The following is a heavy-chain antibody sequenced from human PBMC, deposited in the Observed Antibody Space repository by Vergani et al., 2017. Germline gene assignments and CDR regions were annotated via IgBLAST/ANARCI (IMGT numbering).Heavy chain of an antibody. CDR2: ISAYNGNT. Sequence: QVQLVQSGAEVKKPGASVKVSCKASGYTFTSYGISWVRQAPGQGLEWMGWISAYNGNTNYAQKLQGRVTMTTDTSTSTAYMALRSLRSDDTAVYYCARVVFGVVIPSNYGMDVWGQGTTVTVSS. CDR3: ARVVFGVVIPSNYGMDV. D-gene: IGHD3-3*01. J-gene: IGHJ6*02. CDR1: GYTFTSYG. V-gene: IGHV1-18*04.